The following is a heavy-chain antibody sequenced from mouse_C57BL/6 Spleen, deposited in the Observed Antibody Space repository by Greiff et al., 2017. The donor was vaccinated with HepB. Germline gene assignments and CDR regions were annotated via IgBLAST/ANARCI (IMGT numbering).Heavy chain of an antibody. CDR3: ARPYYYGSSYPYAMDY. D-gene: IGHD1-1*01. Sequence: EVKVVESGGGLVKPGGSLKLSCAASGFTFSDYGMHWVRQAPEKGLEWVAYISSGSSTIYYADTVKGRFTISRDNAKNTLFLQMTSLRSEDTAMYYCARPYYYGSSYPYAMDYWGQGTSVTVSS. CDR1: GFTFSDYG. J-gene: IGHJ4*01. V-gene: IGHV5-17*01. CDR2: ISSGSSTI.